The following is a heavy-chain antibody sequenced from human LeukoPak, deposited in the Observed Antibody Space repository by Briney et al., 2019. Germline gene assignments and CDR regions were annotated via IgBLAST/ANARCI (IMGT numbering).Heavy chain of an antibody. D-gene: IGHD1-26*01. V-gene: IGHV4-34*01. Sequence: SETLSLTCAVYGGSFSDYYWTWIRQTPGKGLEWIGEMSPSGSSNYNPSLKSRVTISVDTSKNQFSPKLRSVTAADTAVYYCARVGKGAQLDYWGQGTLVTVSS. CDR3: ARVGKGAQLDY. CDR1: GGSFSDYY. J-gene: IGHJ4*02. CDR2: MSPSGSS.